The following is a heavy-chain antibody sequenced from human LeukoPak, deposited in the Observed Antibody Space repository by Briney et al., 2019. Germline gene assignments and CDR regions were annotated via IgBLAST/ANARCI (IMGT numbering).Heavy chain of an antibody. CDR3: ARGIRYDYVWGSYRQYYFDY. V-gene: IGHV1-8*01. CDR2: MNPNSGNT. J-gene: IGHJ4*02. CDR1: GYTFTSYD. D-gene: IGHD3-16*02. Sequence: ASVKVSCKASGYTFTSYDIHWVRQATGQGLEWMGWMNPNSGNTGYAQKFQGRVTMTRNTSISTAYMELSSLRSEDTAVYYCARGIRYDYVWGSYRQYYFDYWGQGTLVTVSS.